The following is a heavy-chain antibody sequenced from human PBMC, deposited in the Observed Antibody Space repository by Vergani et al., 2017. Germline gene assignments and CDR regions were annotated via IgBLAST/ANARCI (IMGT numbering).Heavy chain of an antibody. Sequence: QVQLQQWGAGLLKPSETLSLTCAVYGGSFSGYYWSWIRQPPGKGLEWIGEINHSGSTNYNPSLNSRVTISVDTSKNQFSLKLSSVTAADTAVYYCAREDVRWYNWNRPGGFDYWGQGTLVTVSS. CDR3: AREDVRWYNWNRPGGFDY. V-gene: IGHV4-34*01. J-gene: IGHJ4*02. D-gene: IGHD1-20*01. CDR1: GGSFSGYY. CDR2: INHSGST.